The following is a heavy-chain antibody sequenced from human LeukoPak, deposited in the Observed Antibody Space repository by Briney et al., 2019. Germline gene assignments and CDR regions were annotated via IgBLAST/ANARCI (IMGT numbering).Heavy chain of an antibody. V-gene: IGHV4-59*01. CDR1: GGSISSYY. CDR2: MHSSGIT. J-gene: IGHJ1*01. D-gene: IGHD6-19*01. CDR3: ARGYKSDWGLQYFQY. Sequence: SETLSLTCTVSGGSISSYYWSWIRQPPGKGLEWIGYMHSSGITSNNPSLKSRVTMSVDMSKNQFSLRLNSVTAADTAVYYCARGYKSDWGLQYFQYWGQGTLVTVSS.